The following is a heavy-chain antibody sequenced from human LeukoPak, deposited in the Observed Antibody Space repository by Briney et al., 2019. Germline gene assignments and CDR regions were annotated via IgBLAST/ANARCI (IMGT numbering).Heavy chain of an antibody. V-gene: IGHV4-34*01. CDR3: ARTLGYCSSTGCYFAEYFHY. Sequence: PSETLSLTCAVYGGSFSGYYWSWIRQPPGKGLEWIGEINHSGSTNYNPSLKSRVTISVDTSKNQFSLKLSSVTAADTAVYYCARTLGYCSSTGCYFAEYFHYWGQGTLVTVSS. J-gene: IGHJ1*01. CDR1: GGSFSGYY. CDR2: INHSGST. D-gene: IGHD2-2*01.